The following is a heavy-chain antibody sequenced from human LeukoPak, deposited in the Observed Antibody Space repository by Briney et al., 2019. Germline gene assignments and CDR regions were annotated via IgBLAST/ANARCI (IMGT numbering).Heavy chain of an antibody. V-gene: IGHV3-7*01. CDR3: ATHSDWRFDY. CDR1: GFTFSSDW. J-gene: IGHJ4*02. CDR2: INQDGSER. Sequence: GGSLRLSCAASGFTFSSDWMSWVRQAPGKGLEWVANINQDGSERNYVDSVKGRLTISRDNAKSSVFLQMNSLGAEDTAVYYCATHSDWRFDYWGQGTLVSVSS. D-gene: IGHD6-19*01.